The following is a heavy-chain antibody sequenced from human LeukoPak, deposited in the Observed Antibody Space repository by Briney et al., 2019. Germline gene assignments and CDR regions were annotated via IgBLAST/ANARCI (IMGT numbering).Heavy chain of an antibody. J-gene: IGHJ4*02. Sequence: GGSLRLSCAASGITFSSSGMQWVRQAPGKGLEWVTFISKDGSNEYYADSVRGRFTISRDNSKNTVFLQMNSLTHEDTALYYCAKDKWERSFDYWGQGTLVTVSS. CDR1: GITFSSSG. V-gene: IGHV3-30*18. CDR2: ISKDGSNE. CDR3: AKDKWERSFDY. D-gene: IGHD1-1*01.